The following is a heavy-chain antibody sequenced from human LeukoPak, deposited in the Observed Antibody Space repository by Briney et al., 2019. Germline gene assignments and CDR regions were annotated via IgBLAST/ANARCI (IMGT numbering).Heavy chain of an antibody. CDR1: GGSISSYY. J-gene: IGHJ6*03. Sequence: PSETLSLTCTVSGGSISSYYWSWIRQPPGKGLEWIGYIYTSGSTNYNPSLKSRVTISVDTSKNQFSLKLSSVTAADTAVYYCAREAPSGYMDVWGKGTTVTVSS. CDR3: AREAPSGYMDV. V-gene: IGHV4-4*09. CDR2: IYTSGST. D-gene: IGHD3-10*01.